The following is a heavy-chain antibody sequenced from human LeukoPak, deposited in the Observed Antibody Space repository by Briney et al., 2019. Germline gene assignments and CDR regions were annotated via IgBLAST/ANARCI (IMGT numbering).Heavy chain of an antibody. Sequence: GGSLRLSCAPSGFTVDMYAMGWVRLAPGRGLGWVAVISYDGGNRNYADSVKGRLTISRDNSKNTLYLEMNSLGPEDTAVYYCARDPPFSSGWSQNYFDYWGQGTLVTVSS. CDR1: GFTVDMYA. V-gene: IGHV3-30*04. D-gene: IGHD6-19*01. CDR2: ISYDGGNR. J-gene: IGHJ4*02. CDR3: ARDPPFSSGWSQNYFDY.